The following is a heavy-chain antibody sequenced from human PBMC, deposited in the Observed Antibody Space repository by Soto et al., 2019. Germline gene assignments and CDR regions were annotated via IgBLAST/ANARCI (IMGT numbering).Heavy chain of an antibody. D-gene: IGHD6-25*01. CDR3: ARCIGAANDAFDI. Sequence: PGESLKISCKGSGYSFTSYWIGWARQMPGKGLEWMGIIYPGDSDTRYSPSFQGQVTISADKSISTAYLQWSSLKASDTAMYYCARCIGAANDAFDIWGQGPMVTVSS. CDR1: GYSFTSYW. V-gene: IGHV5-51*01. CDR2: IYPGDSDT. J-gene: IGHJ3*02.